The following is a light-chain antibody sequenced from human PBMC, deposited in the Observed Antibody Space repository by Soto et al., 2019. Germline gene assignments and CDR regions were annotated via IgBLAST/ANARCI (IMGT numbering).Light chain of an antibody. J-gene: IGKJ3*01. CDR1: QSVSSS. Sequence: EIVMTQSPATMSVSPGERVTLSCRASQSVSSSLAWYQQKPGQAPRLIIYGASTRATGIPARFSGRGSGTEFTLTISSLQSEDFAVYYCQQYNNWPPFTFGPGTKVDIK. CDR3: QQYNNWPPFT. V-gene: IGKV3-15*01. CDR2: GAS.